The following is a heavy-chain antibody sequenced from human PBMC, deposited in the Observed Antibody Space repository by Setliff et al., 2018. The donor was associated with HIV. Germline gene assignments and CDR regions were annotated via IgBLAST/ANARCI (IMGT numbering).Heavy chain of an antibody. CDR2: IKHSGGT. J-gene: IGHJ4*02. V-gene: IGHV4-34*01. CDR3: ARDPPGYGDSNDY. D-gene: IGHD4-17*01. Sequence: SETLSLTCAVSGGTFSLHYYTWIRQSPLRGLEWIGEIKHSGGTRYNPSLESRVTMSLDSSRKQFSLRLISVTAADTAVYYCARDPPGYGDSNDYWGQGTLVTVSS. CDR1: GGTFSLHY.